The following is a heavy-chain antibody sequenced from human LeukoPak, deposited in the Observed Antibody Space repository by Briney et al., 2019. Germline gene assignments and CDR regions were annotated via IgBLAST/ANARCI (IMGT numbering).Heavy chain of an antibody. V-gene: IGHV3-33*01. J-gene: IGHJ4*02. CDR1: GFTFSSYG. CDR3: ARPARIAVAGTLDY. D-gene: IGHD6-19*01. Sequence: PGRSPRLSCAASGFTFSSYGMHWVRQAPGKGLEWVAVIWYDGSNKYYADSVKGRFTISRDNSKNTLYLQMNSLRAEDTAVYYCARPARIAVAGTLDYWGQGTLVTVSS. CDR2: IWYDGSNK.